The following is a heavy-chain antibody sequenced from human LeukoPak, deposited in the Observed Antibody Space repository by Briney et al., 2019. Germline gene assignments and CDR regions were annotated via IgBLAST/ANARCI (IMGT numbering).Heavy chain of an antibody. V-gene: IGHV1-18*01. CDR2: ISAYNGNT. CDR1: GYTFNRYG. D-gene: IGHD3-16*02. J-gene: IGHJ4*02. Sequence: ASVKVPCKASGYTFNRYGITWVRQAPGQGLEWMGWISAYNGNTNYAQKVQGRVTMTTDTSTSTAYMELRSLRSDDTAVYYCARSQYDYIWGNYRNPDYWGQGTLVTVSS. CDR3: ARSQYDYIWGNYRNPDY.